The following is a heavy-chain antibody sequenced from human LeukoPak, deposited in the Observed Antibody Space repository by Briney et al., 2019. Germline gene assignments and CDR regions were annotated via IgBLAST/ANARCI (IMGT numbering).Heavy chain of an antibody. J-gene: IGHJ4*02. CDR1: GFTFSSYA. CDR2: ISGSGGST. CDR3: AKSVGSGSYPRDFDY. Sequence: GGSLRLSCAASGFTFSSYAMSWVRQAPGKGLEWVSAISGSGGSTYYADSVKGRFTLSRDNSKITLYLQMNSLRAEDTAVYYCAKSVGSGSYPRDFDYWGQGTLVTVSS. V-gene: IGHV3-23*01. D-gene: IGHD3-10*01.